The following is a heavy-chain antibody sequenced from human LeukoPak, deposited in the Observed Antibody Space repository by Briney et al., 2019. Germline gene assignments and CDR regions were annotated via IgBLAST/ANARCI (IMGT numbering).Heavy chain of an antibody. CDR2: ISGSGGGT. J-gene: IGHJ4*02. Sequence: PGGSLRLSCAASGFPFSSYAMSWVRQAPGKGLEWVSAISGSGGGTHYTDSVKGRFTISRDNSRNTLYLQMNSQRAEDTAVYYCARSSYIAAAGTGYFDYWGQGTLVTISS. D-gene: IGHD6-13*01. CDR1: GFPFSSYA. CDR3: ARSSYIAAAGTGYFDY. V-gene: IGHV3-23*01.